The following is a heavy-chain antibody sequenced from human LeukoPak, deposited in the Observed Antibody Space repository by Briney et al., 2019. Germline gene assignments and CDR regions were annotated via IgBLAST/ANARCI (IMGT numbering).Heavy chain of an antibody. Sequence: QAGGSLRLSCAASGFTFRSYSMNWVRQAPGKGLEWVSYISSSSSTIFYADSVKGRFTISRDNAKNSLYLQMNSLRAEDTAVYYCASGIRAFDNWGQGTLVTVSA. CDR2: ISSSSSTI. CDR1: GFTFRSYS. J-gene: IGHJ5*02. D-gene: IGHD1-26*01. V-gene: IGHV3-48*01. CDR3: ASGIRAFDN.